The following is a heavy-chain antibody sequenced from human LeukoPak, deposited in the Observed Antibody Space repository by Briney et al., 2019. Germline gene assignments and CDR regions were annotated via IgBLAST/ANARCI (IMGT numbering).Heavy chain of an antibody. J-gene: IGHJ4*02. CDR2: ISSSSSYI. D-gene: IGHD4-23*01. V-gene: IGHV3-21*01. CDR1: GFTFSSYS. CDR3: ARDLRWQGAYSRSQDYFDY. Sequence: GGSLRLSCAASGFTFSSYSMNWVRQAPGKGLEWVSSISSSSSYIYYADSVKGRFTISRDNAKNSLYLQMNSLRAEDTAVYYCARDLRWQGAYSRSQDYFDYWGQGTLVTVSS.